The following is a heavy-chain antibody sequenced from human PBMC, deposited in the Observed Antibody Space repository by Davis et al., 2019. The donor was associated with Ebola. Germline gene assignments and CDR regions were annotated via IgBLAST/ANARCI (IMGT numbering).Heavy chain of an antibody. CDR2: IYWDEDK. Sequence: SGPTLVKPTQTLTLTCTFSGFSLSTSGVGVAWIRQPPGKALEWLALIYWDEDKRYSPSLKSRLTITKDTSKNQVVLTMTNMDPVDTATYYCAHHIVAAGSYYFDYWGQGTLVTVSS. CDR1: GFSLSTSGVG. V-gene: IGHV2-5*02. J-gene: IGHJ4*02. D-gene: IGHD6-25*01. CDR3: AHHIVAAGSYYFDY.